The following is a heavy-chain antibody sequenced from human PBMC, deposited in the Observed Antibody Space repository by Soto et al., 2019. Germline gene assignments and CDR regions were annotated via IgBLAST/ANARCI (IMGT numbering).Heavy chain of an antibody. Sequence: SETLSLTCAVYGGSFSGYYWSWIRQPAGKGLEWIGEINHSGSTNYNPSLKSRVTISVDTSKNQFSLKLSSVTAADTAVYYCARAHSSAGEPRKTNWFDPWGQGTLVTVSS. CDR1: GGSFSGYY. V-gene: IGHV4-34*01. CDR3: ARAHSSAGEPRKTNWFDP. J-gene: IGHJ5*02. CDR2: INHSGST. D-gene: IGHD6-25*01.